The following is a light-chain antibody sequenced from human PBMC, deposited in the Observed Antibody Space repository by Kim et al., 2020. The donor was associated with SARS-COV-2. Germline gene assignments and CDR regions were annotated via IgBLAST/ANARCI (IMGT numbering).Light chain of an antibody. CDR3: QQYHSYPWT. CDR1: QSISSW. CDR2: DAS. J-gene: IGKJ1*01. Sequence: DIQMTQSPSPLSASVGDRVIITCRASQSISSWLAWYQQKPGEAPKLLIYDASSLHSGVPSRFAGSQSGTDFTLAISSLQPDDFATYYCQQYHSYPWTFGHGTKVDIK. V-gene: IGKV1-5*01.